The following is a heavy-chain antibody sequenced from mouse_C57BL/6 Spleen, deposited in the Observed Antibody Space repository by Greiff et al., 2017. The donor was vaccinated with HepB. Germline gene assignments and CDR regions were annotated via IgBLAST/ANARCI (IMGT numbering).Heavy chain of an antibody. J-gene: IGHJ3*01. CDR3: ARAGRPAWFAY. CDR2: ISYDGSN. CDR1: GYSITSGYY. V-gene: IGHV3-6*01. Sequence: VQLKESGPGLVKPSQSLSLTCSVTGYSITSGYYWNWIRQFPGNKLEWMGYISYDGSNNYNPSLKNRISITRDTSKNQFFLKLNSVTTEDTATYYCARAGRPAWFAYWGQGTLVTVSA.